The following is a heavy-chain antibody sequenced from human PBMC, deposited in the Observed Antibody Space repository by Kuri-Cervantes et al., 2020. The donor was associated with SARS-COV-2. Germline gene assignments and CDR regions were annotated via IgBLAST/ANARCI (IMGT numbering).Heavy chain of an antibody. CDR3: AREYYYDSSGYYYTRYYYYYGMDV. Sequence: SETLSLTCTVSGGSISSYYWSWIRQPAGKGLEWIGRIYTSGSPNYIPSLKSRVTMSVDTSKNQFSLKLSSVTAADTAVYYCAREYYYDSSGYYYTRYYYYYGMDVWGQGTTVTVSS. V-gene: IGHV4-4*07. CDR1: GGSISSYY. D-gene: IGHD3-22*01. CDR2: IYTSGSP. J-gene: IGHJ6*02.